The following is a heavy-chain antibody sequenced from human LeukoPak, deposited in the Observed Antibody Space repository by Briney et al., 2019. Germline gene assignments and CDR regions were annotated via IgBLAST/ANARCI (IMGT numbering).Heavy chain of an antibody. D-gene: IGHD6-25*01. V-gene: IGHV3-53*04. J-gene: IGHJ3*02. CDR1: GFTVSSNY. CDR3: ARGPRFSSGHAFDI. CDR2: IYSGGRT. Sequence: GGSLRLSCAASGFTVSSNYMSWVRQAPGKGLEWVSVIYSGGRTYYADSVKGRFTISRHNSKNTLYLQMNSLRAEDTAVYYCARGPRFSSGHAFDIWGQGTMVTVSS.